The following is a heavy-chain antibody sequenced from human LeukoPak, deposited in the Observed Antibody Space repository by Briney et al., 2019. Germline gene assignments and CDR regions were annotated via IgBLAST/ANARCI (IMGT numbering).Heavy chain of an antibody. CDR2: LSDAGVRI. CDR3: ARDSDYDSSGHANAFDI. D-gene: IGHD3-22*01. J-gene: IGHJ3*02. CDR1: GFTFGNYG. Sequence: GGSLRLSCVGSGFTFGNYGMSWVRQAPGKGLEWVSGLSDAGVRIFYSDSVKGRFTISRDNSKNTLYLQMNSLRAEDTAVYYCARDSDYDSSGHANAFDIWGQGTMVTVSS. V-gene: IGHV3-23*01.